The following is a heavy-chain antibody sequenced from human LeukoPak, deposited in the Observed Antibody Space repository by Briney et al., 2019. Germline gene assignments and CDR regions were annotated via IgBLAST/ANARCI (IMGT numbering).Heavy chain of an antibody. V-gene: IGHV3-30*18. J-gene: IGHJ3*02. D-gene: IGHD3-10*01. CDR1: GFTFSSYG. CDR2: ISYDGSNK. Sequence: GRSLRLSCAASGFTFSSYGMHWVRQAPGKGLEWVAVISYDGSNKYYADSVKGRFTISRDNSKNTLYLQMNSLRAEDTAVYYCAKVGLWFGESDAFDIWGQGTMVTVSS. CDR3: AKVGLWFGESDAFDI.